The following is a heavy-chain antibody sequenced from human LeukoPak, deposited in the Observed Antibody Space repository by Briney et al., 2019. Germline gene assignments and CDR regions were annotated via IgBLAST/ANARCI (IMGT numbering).Heavy chain of an antibody. CDR3: AREETTVTTLDWFDP. CDR1: GYTFTGYH. CDR2: INPNSGGT. Sequence: GASVKVSCKASGYTFTGYHMHWVRQAPGQGLEWMGWINPNSGGTNYAQKFQGRVTMTRDTSISTAYMELSRLRSDDTAVYYCAREETTVTTLDWFDPWGQGTLVTVSS. V-gene: IGHV1-2*02. D-gene: IGHD4-11*01. J-gene: IGHJ5*02.